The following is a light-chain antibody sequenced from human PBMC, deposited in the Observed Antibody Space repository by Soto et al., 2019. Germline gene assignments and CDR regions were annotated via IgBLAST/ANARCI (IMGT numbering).Light chain of an antibody. V-gene: IGKV1-5*01. CDR2: DAS. J-gene: IGKJ1*01. Sequence: DIPMTQSPSTLSASVGDRVTITCRASQTISSGLAWYQQKPGKAPKVLIYDASTLESGVPSRFSGSGSGTEFTITISSLQPDDFATYYCQQYKSYKTFGQGTKVEIK. CDR1: QTISSG. CDR3: QQYKSYKT.